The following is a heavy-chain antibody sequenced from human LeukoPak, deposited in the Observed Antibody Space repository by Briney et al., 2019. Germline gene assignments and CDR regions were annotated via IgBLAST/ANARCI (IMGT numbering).Heavy chain of an antibody. Sequence: ASVKVSCKASGGTFSSYAISWVRHAPGQGLEWMGGIIPIFGTANYGQKFQGRDTITPDESTRTAYMELSSLRSENTAVYFCASHGVWLQSMIGNYWGQGTLVTVSS. V-gene: IGHV1-69*13. CDR3: ASHGVWLQSMIGNY. CDR1: GGTFSSYA. CDR2: IIPIFGTA. J-gene: IGHJ4*02. D-gene: IGHD5-24*01.